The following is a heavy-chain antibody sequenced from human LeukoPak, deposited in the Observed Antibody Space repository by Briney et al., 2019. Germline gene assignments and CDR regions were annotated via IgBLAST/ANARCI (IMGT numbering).Heavy chain of an antibody. V-gene: IGHV1-2*02. CDR1: GYTFTNYD. CDR2: INPNSGGT. CDR3: ARDLDAFDI. J-gene: IGHJ3*02. Sequence: GASVKVSCKASGYTFTNYDVNWVRQAPGQGLEWMGWINPNSGGTNYAQKFQGRVTMTRDTSISTAYMELSRLRSDDTAVYYCARDLDAFDIWGQGTMVTVSS.